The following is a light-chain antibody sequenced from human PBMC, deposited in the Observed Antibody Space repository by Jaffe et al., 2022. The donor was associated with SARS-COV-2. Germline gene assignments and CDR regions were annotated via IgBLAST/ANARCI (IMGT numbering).Light chain of an antibody. CDR2: ENN. Sequence: QSVLTQPPSVSAAPGQKVTMSCSGSSSNIGSDYVSWYQQLPGTAPKLLIYENNKRPSGIPDRFSGSKSGTSATLGITGLQTGDEADYYCGTWDNSLSAGVFGGGTKLTVL. CDR1: SSNIGSDY. CDR3: GTWDNSLSAGV. V-gene: IGLV1-51*02. J-gene: IGLJ3*02.